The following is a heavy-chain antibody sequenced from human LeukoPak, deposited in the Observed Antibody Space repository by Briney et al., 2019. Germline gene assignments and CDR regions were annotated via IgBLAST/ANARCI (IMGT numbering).Heavy chain of an antibody. J-gene: IGHJ4*02. CDR3: AKLGTRGFYFDY. Sequence: GGALRLSRAASGFAFSSYVMSWVRQAPGRGVEWVSTISGSGGRTYYADSVKGGYTNSRDNSKNTLYLQMNSLRAEDTAVYYCAKLGTRGFYFDYWGQGTLVTVSS. D-gene: IGHD3-16*01. V-gene: IGHV3-23*01. CDR1: GFAFSSYV. CDR2: ISGSGGRT.